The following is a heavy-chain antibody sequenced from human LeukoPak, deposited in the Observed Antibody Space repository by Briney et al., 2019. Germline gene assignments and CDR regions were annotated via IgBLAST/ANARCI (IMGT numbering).Heavy chain of an antibody. J-gene: IGHJ4*02. Sequence: AASVKVSCKASGYTFTGYYMHWVRQAPGQGLEWMGGIIPIFGTANYAQKFQGRVTITADKSTSTAYMELSSLRSEDTAVYYCARGDGYGDYALDYWGQGTLVTVSS. D-gene: IGHD4-17*01. CDR1: GYTFTGYY. CDR3: ARGDGYGDYALDY. V-gene: IGHV1-69*06. CDR2: IIPIFGTA.